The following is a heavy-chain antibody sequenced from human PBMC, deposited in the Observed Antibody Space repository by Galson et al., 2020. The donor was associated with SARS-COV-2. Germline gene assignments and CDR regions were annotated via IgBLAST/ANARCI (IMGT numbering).Heavy chain of an antibody. Sequence: GGSLRLSCAASGFTFSSYWMHWVRQAPGKGLVWVSRINNDGSSTSYADSVKGRFTISRDNAKNTLYLQMNSLRAEDTAVYYCARVPPSRNASLGEPEGPWGQGTLVTVSS. CDR1: GFTFSSYW. CDR3: ARVPPSRNASLGEPEGP. J-gene: IGHJ5*02. CDR2: INNDGSST. V-gene: IGHV3-74*01. D-gene: IGHD3-16*01.